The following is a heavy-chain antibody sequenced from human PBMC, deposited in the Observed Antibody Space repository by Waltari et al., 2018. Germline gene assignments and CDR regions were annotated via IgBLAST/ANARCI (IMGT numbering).Heavy chain of an antibody. CDR2: IKSKSDGETT. Sequence: RLSCAASGFSFNNTWLSWVRQAPGKGLEWVGRIKSKSDGETTDYSAPVKGRFTISRDDSKTTLYLQMNSLKTEDTAVYFCTALKSWGQGALVIVSS. CDR1: GFSFNNTW. J-gene: IGHJ5*02. CDR3: TALKS. V-gene: IGHV3-15*01.